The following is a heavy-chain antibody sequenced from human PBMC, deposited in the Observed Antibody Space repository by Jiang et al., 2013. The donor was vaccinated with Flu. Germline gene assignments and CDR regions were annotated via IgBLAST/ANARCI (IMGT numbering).Heavy chain of an antibody. Sequence: QLVESGAEVKKPGASVKVSCKASGYTFSDYYMHWVRQAPGQGLEWMGWMNPDSGGTNFAQRFQGRVTLTRDTSISTAYMELSRLTSDDTAVYYCGSNPLVRGVSNWFDPWGQGTLVTASS. D-gene: IGHD3-10*01. V-gene: IGHV1-2*02. CDR1: GYTFSDYY. J-gene: IGHJ5*02. CDR3: GSNPLVRGVSNWFDP. CDR2: MNPDSGGT.